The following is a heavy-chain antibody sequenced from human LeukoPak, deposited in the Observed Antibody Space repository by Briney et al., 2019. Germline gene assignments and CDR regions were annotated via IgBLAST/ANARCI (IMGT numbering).Heavy chain of an antibody. CDR2: IHHCGST. CDR1: SGSLSGYS. V-gene: IGHV4-34*01. J-gene: IGHJ4*02. Sequence: MASETLSLTCAVSSGSLSGYSWGWIRQAPGKGLDWIGEIHHCGSTTYNSSLKNRVTISLDKPKSQFSLILTSVTAADTAVYYCTRQSGTVTPIDYWGQGILVTVSS. D-gene: IGHD4-17*01. CDR3: TRQSGTVTPIDY.